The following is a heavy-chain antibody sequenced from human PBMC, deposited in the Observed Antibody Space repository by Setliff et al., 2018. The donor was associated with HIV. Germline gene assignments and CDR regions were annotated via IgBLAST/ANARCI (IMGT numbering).Heavy chain of an antibody. Sequence: PGGSLRLSCEASGFTFSTYSMNWVRQAPGKGLEWVSSISRSSSDIYYADSVKGRFTVSRDNAKNSLYLQMNSLRAEDTAVYYCAKTYYYDSSGYYYFDSWGQGTLVTVSS. CDR2: ISRSSSDI. D-gene: IGHD3-22*01. CDR3: AKTYYYDSSGYYYFDS. J-gene: IGHJ4*02. V-gene: IGHV3-21*01. CDR1: GFTFSTYS.